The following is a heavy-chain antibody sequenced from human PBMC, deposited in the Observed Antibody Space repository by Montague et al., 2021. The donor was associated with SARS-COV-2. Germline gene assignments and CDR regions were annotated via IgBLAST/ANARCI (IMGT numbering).Heavy chain of an antibody. CDR3: ARGGGYYDYGLDV. Sequence: SETLSLTCTVSGGSISNYYWSWIRQHPGRGLEWIGYIYYSGSTDYSPSLKSRVTISLDTSKNQFSLKVTSVTAADTAVYYCARGGGYYDYGLDVWGPGTTVPVSS. J-gene: IGHJ6*02. D-gene: IGHD3-22*01. CDR2: IYYSGST. CDR1: GGSISNYY. V-gene: IGHV4-59*01.